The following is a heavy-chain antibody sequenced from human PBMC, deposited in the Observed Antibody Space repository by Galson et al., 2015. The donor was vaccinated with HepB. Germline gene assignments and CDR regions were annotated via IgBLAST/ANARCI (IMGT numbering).Heavy chain of an antibody. Sequence: SVKVSCKGSGYIFNTYAMNWVRQAPGQGPEWIGWINTDNGDPYYAQGFTGRFVFALDRSIKTTYLEINHLEVKDAAIYYCAREGDKVGSWRYGSDSWGQGTTVTVSS. CDR2: INTDNGDP. J-gene: IGHJ6*02. CDR1: GYIFNTYA. D-gene: IGHD2-15*01. CDR3: AREGDKVGSWRYGSDS. V-gene: IGHV7-4-1*02.